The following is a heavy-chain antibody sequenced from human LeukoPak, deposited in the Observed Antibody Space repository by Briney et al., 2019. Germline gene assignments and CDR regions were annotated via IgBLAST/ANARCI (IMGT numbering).Heavy chain of an antibody. Sequence: SETLSLTCTVSGGSISSYYCSWIRQPPGKGLEWLGYIHYSGYTNYNPSLKSRVTISVDTSKNQFSLNLSSVTAADTAVYYCARHWGSDWYFDLWGRGTLVTVSS. J-gene: IGHJ2*01. CDR2: IHYSGYT. CDR3: ARHWGSDWYFDL. V-gene: IGHV4-59*01. D-gene: IGHD7-27*01. CDR1: GGSISSYY.